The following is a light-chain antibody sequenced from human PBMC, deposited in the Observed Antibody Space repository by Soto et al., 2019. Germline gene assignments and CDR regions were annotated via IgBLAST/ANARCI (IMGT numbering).Light chain of an antibody. Sequence: MPQAPANLSLSPWETATLSCRARQSISTNLAWYQQKLGQAPRLLIYDASTRATGIPPRFSGSGSGTDFTLTISSLEPEDFAVYYCQQRHMWPITFGQGTRLEI. CDR3: QQRHMWPIT. J-gene: IGKJ5*01. CDR2: DAS. V-gene: IGKV3-11*01. CDR1: QSISTN.